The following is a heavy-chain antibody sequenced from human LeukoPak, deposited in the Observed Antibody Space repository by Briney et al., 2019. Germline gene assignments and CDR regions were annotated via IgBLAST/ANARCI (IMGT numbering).Heavy chain of an antibody. CDR2: ISGSGSST. Sequence: PGGSLRLSCAASGFTFITYAMSWVRQAPGKGLEWVSAISGSGSSTYYADSVKGRFTVSRDNSKNTLWLQLNSLRADDTAVYYCVRSHPAKFDKWGQGTMVTVSS. CDR1: GFTFITYA. J-gene: IGHJ3*02. CDR3: VRSHPAKFDK. V-gene: IGHV3-23*01.